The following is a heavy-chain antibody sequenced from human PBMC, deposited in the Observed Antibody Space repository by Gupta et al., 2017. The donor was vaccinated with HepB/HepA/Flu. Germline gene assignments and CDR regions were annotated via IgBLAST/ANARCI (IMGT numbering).Heavy chain of an antibody. Sequence: EVQLVESGGGLVQPGRPLRLSCAASGFTFDDYAMHWVRQAPGKGLEWVSGISWNSGSIGYADSVKGRFTISRDNAKNSLYLQMNSLRAEDTALYYCAKDIGYSYGYYFDYWGQGTLVTVSS. J-gene: IGHJ4*02. CDR3: AKDIGYSYGYYFDY. D-gene: IGHD5-18*01. V-gene: IGHV3-9*01. CDR1: GFTFDDYA. CDR2: ISWNSGSI.